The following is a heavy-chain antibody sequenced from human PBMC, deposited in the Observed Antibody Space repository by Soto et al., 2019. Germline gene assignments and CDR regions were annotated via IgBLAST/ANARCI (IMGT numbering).Heavy chain of an antibody. D-gene: IGHD3-22*01. Sequence: SETLSLTCTVSGGSISSGDYYWSWIRQPPGKGLEWTGYIYYSGSTYYNPSLKSRVTISVDTSKNQFSLKLSSVTAADTAVYYCARVSYYYDSSGYYYVAFDIWGQGTMVTVSS. CDR1: GGSISSGDYY. CDR3: ARVSYYYDSSGYYYVAFDI. CDR2: IYYSGST. V-gene: IGHV4-30-4*01. J-gene: IGHJ3*02.